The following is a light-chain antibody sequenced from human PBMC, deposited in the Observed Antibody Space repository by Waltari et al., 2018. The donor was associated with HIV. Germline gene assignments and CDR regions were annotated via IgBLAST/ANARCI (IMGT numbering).Light chain of an antibody. V-gene: IGLV2-14*01. CDR3: SSYTSSSTLV. J-gene: IGLJ1*01. CDR2: EVS. CDR1: SSDVGGYNY. Sequence: QSALTQPASVSGSPGQSITISCTGTSSDVGGYNYVSWFQQHPGKAPQLMIYEVSTRPSGVSNRFSGSKSGNTASLTISGLQAEDEADYYCSSYTSSSTLVFGTGTKVTVL.